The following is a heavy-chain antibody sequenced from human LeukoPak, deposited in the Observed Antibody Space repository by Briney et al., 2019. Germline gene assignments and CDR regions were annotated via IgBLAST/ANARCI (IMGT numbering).Heavy chain of an antibody. CDR1: GFTFSSYA. V-gene: IGHV3-30*04. J-gene: IGHJ4*02. CDR2: TSYDGSHI. Sequence: GGSLRLSCAASGFTFSSYAMHWVRQAPGKGLEWVAVTSYDGSHIYYPDSVKGRFTISRDNPKDTLYLQMNSLGPEDTALYYCARGRDYCSDYWGQGTLVTVSS. CDR3: ARGRDYCSDY. D-gene: IGHD2-15*01.